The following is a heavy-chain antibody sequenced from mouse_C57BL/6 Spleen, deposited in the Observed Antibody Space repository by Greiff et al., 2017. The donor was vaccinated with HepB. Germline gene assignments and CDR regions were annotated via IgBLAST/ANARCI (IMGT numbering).Heavy chain of an antibody. D-gene: IGHD2-1*01. CDR3: AREDYGNWFAD. V-gene: IGHV5-4*01. CDR1: GFTFSSYA. J-gene: IGHJ3*01. Sequence: EVKLVESGGGLVKPGGSLKLSCAASGFTFSSYAMSWVRQTPEKRLEWVATISDGGSYTYYPDNVKGRFTISRDNAKNNLYLQMSHLKSEDTAMYYCAREDYGNWFADWGQGTLVTVSA. CDR2: ISDGGSYT.